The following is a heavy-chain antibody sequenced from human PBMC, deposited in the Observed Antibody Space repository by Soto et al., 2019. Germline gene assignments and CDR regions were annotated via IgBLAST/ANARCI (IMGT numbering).Heavy chain of an antibody. CDR3: ARSIVVLDALAY. J-gene: IGHJ4*02. Sequence: ASVKVSCKASGYTFTTHEIQWVRQAPGQGLEWMGIINPSGGSTTYAQKFQGRVTMNSDTSTSTVYMELSSLRSEDTAVYYCARSIVVLDALAYWGQGTLVRVSS. D-gene: IGHD2-21*01. CDR1: GYTFTTHE. CDR2: INPSGGST. V-gene: IGHV1-46*01.